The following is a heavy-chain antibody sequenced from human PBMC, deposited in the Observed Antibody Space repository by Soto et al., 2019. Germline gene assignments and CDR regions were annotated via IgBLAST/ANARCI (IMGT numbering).Heavy chain of an antibody. D-gene: IGHD2-2*01. J-gene: IGHJ3*02. V-gene: IGHV1-46*01. Sequence: ASVKVSCKASGYTFTSYYMHWVRQAPGQGLEWMGIINPSGGSTSYAQKFQGRVTMTRDTSTSTVYMELSSLRSEDTAVYYCASTSCYVCPFDIWGQGTMVTGSS. CDR3: ASTSCYVCPFDI. CDR1: GYTFTSYY. CDR2: INPSGGST.